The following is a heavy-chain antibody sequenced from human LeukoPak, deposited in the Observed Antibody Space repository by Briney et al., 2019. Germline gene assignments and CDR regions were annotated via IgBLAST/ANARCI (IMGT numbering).Heavy chain of an antibody. V-gene: IGHV4-59*02. CDR2: IYYSGST. CDR3: AREEVAGYYFDY. Sequence: PSETLSLTCTVSGGSVSSSYWYWIRQPPGKGLEWIGCIYYSGSTNYNPSLKSRVTMSVDTSKKQFSLKLKSVTAADTAVYYCAREEVAGYYFDYWGQGTLVTVSS. CDR1: GGSVSSSY. J-gene: IGHJ4*02. D-gene: IGHD6-19*01.